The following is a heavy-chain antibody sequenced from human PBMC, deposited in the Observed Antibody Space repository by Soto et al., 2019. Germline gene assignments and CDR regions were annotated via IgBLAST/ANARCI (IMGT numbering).Heavy chain of an antibody. CDR1: GYTFTSYG. CDR3: ARDHDYDSSGGEAFDI. J-gene: IGHJ3*02. CDR2: ISAYNGNT. Sequence: GASVKVSCKASGYTFTSYGISWVRQAPGQGLEWMGWISAYNGNTNYAQKLQGRVTMTTDTSTSTAYMELRSLRSDDTAVYYCARDHDYDSSGGEAFDIWGKGKMVTVSS. V-gene: IGHV1-18*01. D-gene: IGHD3-22*01.